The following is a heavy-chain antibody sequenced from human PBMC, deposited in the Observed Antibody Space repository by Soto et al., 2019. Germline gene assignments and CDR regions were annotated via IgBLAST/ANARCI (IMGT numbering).Heavy chain of an antibody. J-gene: IGHJ4*02. CDR3: ARLPKGSLVTA. CDR1: GFRFSDHS. Sequence: VQLVESGGGLVSPGGSLTLSCAGSGFRFSDHSMHWVRRAPGTGLQWLSYISSSGDTTHYADSVRGRFTVSRDNAKNSVFLRMDSLRDDDTAMYYCARLPKGSLVTAWGQGTLVTVSS. D-gene: IGHD2-21*02. CDR2: ISSSGDTT. V-gene: IGHV3-48*02.